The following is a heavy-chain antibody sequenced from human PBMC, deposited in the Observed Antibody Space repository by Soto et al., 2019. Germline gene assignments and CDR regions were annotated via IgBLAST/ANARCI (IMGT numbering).Heavy chain of an antibody. CDR1: GFTFRDYY. CDR3: ARVRGYFDF. CDR2: ISSSGNTI. Sequence: PGGSLRLSCAASGFTFRDYYMTWIRQAPGRGLEWVSYISSSGNTIYYADSVKGRFTISRDNAKNSLSLQLNSLRAEDSAVYYCARVRGYFDFWGQGTLVTVSS. D-gene: IGHD1-1*01. V-gene: IGHV3-11*01. J-gene: IGHJ4*02.